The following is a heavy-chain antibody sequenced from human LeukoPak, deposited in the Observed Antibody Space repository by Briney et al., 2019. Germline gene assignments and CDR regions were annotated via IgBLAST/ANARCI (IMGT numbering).Heavy chain of an antibody. V-gene: IGHV4-4*02. CDR3: ARGVGSSSAGDY. Sequence: SETLSLTCAISGVSISSNNWWSWVRQPPGKGLGWIGEIYHSGGTNYNPSLKSRVTMSVDKSKNQFSLKLSSVTAADTAVYYCARGVGSSSAGDYWGQGTLVTVSS. CDR2: IYHSGGT. D-gene: IGHD6-13*01. J-gene: IGHJ4*02. CDR1: GVSISSNNW.